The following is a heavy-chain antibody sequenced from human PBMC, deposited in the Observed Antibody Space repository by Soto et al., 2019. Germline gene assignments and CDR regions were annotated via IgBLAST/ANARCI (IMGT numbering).Heavy chain of an antibody. Sequence: QITLKESGPTLVKPTQTLTLTCTFSGFSLSTSGVGVGWIRQPPGKALEWLALIYWDDDKRYSPSLKSRITITKDTSKNQVVLTMTNTDPVDTATYYCAHRQAITMVRGVIIENDAFDIWGQGTMVTVSS. CDR1: GFSLSTSGVG. J-gene: IGHJ3*02. CDR2: IYWDDDK. CDR3: AHRQAITMVRGVIIENDAFDI. V-gene: IGHV2-5*02. D-gene: IGHD3-10*01.